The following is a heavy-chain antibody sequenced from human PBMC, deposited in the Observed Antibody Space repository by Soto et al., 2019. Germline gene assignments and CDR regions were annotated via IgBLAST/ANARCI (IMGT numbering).Heavy chain of an antibody. Sequence: GGSLRLSCAASGFTVSSYGMHWVRQAPGKGLEWVAVIWYDGSNKYYADSVKGRFTISRDNSKNTLYLQMNSLRAEDTAVYYCARDPARGYSGYGPFDYWGQGTLVTVSS. CDR1: GFTVSSYG. J-gene: IGHJ4*02. V-gene: IGHV3-33*01. CDR2: IWYDGSNK. CDR3: ARDPARGYSGYGPFDY. D-gene: IGHD5-12*01.